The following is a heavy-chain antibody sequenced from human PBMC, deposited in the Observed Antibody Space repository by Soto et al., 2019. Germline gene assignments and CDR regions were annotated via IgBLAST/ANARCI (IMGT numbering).Heavy chain of an antibody. CDR2: IYQRGTT. D-gene: IGHD2-2*01. CDR3: ARDCSSTSCYQPEGDYYYYGMDV. V-gene: IGHV4-59*01. CDR1: GGSLSSYN. J-gene: IGHJ6*02. Sequence: PSQTLSLTCIVSGGSLSSYNWSWIRQPPGTGLERIWNIYQRGTTNYDPSFKNRVTISVYTCKCQFSLKRSSVTAADTAVYYCARDCSSTSCYQPEGDYYYYGMDVWGQGTTVTVSS.